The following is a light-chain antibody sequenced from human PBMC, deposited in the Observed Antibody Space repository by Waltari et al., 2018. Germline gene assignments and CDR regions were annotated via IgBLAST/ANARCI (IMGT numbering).Light chain of an antibody. CDR1: GSNTGAGRD. Sequence: QSVLTPPASMSGAPGQRVTISPTGSGSNTGAGRDVHWYQCLPGATPRLRIYSNSHRPSGVPGRFSGSRSGSSASLVITGLQTEDEATYYCQSYVNTHVIFGGGTLLTVL. CDR3: QSYVNTHVI. J-gene: IGLJ2*01. CDR2: SNS. V-gene: IGLV1-40*01.